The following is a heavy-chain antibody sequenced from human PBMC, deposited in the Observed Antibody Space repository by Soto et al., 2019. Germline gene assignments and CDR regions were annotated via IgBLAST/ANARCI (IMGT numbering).Heavy chain of an antibody. CDR2: ISASGATT. CDR3: AKDPPTTGTTFDY. V-gene: IGHV3-23*01. D-gene: IGHD1-1*01. CDR1: IDLKNSA. Sequence: GGSLRLSCAANIDLKNSAMSWVRQAPGKGLEWLATISASGATTLYADSLKGRFTISRDNSKNTLFLQINDLRAEDTAVYYCAKDPPTTGTTFDYWGRGTQVTVSS. J-gene: IGHJ4*02.